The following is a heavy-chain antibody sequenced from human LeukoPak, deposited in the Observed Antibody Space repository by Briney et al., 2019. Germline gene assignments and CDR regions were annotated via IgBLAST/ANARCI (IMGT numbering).Heavy chain of an antibody. CDR2: IYYSGTI. V-gene: IGHV4-59*11. CDR3: ARDTSISF. D-gene: IGHD2/OR15-2a*01. CDR1: GGSISSHY. Sequence: SETLSLTCTVSGGSISSHYWSWIRQPPGKGLEWIGNIYYSGTITYNPSLKSRVTMSIDTSKNQFSLKLSSVTAADTAVYYCARDTSISFWGQGILVTVSS. J-gene: IGHJ4*02.